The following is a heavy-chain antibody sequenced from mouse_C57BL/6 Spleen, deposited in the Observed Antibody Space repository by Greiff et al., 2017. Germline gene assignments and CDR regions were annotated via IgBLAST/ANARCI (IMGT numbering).Heavy chain of an antibody. D-gene: IGHD1-1*02. J-gene: IGHJ2*01. CDR2: IDPSDSYT. V-gene: IGHV1-69*01. Sequence: QVQLQQPGAELVMPGASVKLSCKASGYTFTSYWIHWVKQRPGQGLEWIGEIDPSDSYTNYNQKFKGKSTLTVDKSSSTAYMQLSSLTSEDSAVYYCARLGGEDFDYWGQGTTLTGSS. CDR1: GYTFTSYW. CDR3: ARLGGEDFDY.